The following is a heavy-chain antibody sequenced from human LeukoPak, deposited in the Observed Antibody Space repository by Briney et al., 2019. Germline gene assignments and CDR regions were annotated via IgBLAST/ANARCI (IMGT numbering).Heavy chain of an antibody. Sequence: SQTLSLTCAVSGGSISSGGYSWSWIRQPPGRGLEWIGYIYHSGSTYYNPSLKSRVTISVDRSKNQFSLKLSSVTAADTAVYYCARDLSGFFDYWGQGTLVTVSS. D-gene: IGHD5-12*01. J-gene: IGHJ4*02. CDR2: IYHSGST. CDR3: ARDLSGFFDY. V-gene: IGHV4-30-2*01. CDR1: GGSISSGGYS.